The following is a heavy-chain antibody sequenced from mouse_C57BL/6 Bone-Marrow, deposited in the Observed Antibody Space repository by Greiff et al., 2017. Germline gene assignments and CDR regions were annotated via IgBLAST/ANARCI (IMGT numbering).Heavy chain of an antibody. D-gene: IGHD1-1*01. CDR2: INPSSGYT. CDR3: ASLYGSRRDYAMDY. J-gene: IGHJ4*01. CDR1: GYTFTSYW. V-gene: IGHV1-7*01. Sequence: VKLVESGAELAKPGASVKLSCKASGYTFTSYWLHWVKQRPGQGLEWIGYINPSSGYTKYNQKFKDKATVTADKSSSPAYMQLSSLTYEDSAVYYCASLYGSRRDYAMDYWGQGTSVTVSS.